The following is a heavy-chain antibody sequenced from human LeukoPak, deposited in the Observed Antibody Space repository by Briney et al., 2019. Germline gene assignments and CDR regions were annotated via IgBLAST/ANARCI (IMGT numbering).Heavy chain of an antibody. CDR3: AREGVAMIVVARTSYFDY. CDR1: GFTFDDYG. D-gene: IGHD3-22*01. Sequence: GGSLRLSCAASGFTFDDYGMSWVRQAPGKGLEWVSGINWNGGSTGYADSVKGRFTISRDNAKNSLYLQMNSLRAEDTALYYCAREGVAMIVVARTSYFDYWGQGTLVTVSS. J-gene: IGHJ4*02. CDR2: INWNGGST. V-gene: IGHV3-20*04.